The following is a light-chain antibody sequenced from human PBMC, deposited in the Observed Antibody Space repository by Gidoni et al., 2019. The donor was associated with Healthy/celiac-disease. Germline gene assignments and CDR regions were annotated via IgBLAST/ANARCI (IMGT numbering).Light chain of an antibody. J-gene: IGKJ4*01. CDR1: QSISRY. CDR2: HAS. CDR3: QQRSNGPLT. Sequence: EIVLTQSPATLSLSPVARATLSCRASQSISRYLAWYQQKPGQAPRLLIYHASNRATGIPARCSGSGSGTDFTLTISSLEPEDFAVYYCQQRSNGPLTFGGGTKVEIK. V-gene: IGKV3-11*01.